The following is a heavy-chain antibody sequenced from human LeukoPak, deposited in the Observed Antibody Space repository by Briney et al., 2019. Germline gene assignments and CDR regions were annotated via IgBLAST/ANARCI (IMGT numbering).Heavy chain of an antibody. J-gene: IGHJ3*01. Sequence: RPSETLSLTCTVSGESIGKDSNYWGWIRQTPGKGLEWIGSMYYSGSSYYNPSLKSRVTISVDPSSNQFSLRLRSVTAADTAVYYCARDNLIWFRPSGTFDFWGPGTKVIVSS. CDR1: GESIGKDSNY. D-gene: IGHD3-10*01. CDR2: MYYSGSS. CDR3: ARDNLIWFRPSGTFDF. V-gene: IGHV4-39*07.